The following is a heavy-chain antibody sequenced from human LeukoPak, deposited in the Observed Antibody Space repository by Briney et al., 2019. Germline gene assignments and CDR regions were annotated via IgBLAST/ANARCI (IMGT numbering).Heavy chain of an antibody. CDR1: GFTFSSYA. Sequence: GRSLRLSCAASGFTFSSYAMHWVRQAPGKGLEWVAVISYDGSNKYYADSVKGRFTISRDNSENTLYLQMNSLRAEDTAVYYCARDAYSGYDRRGKNWFDPWGQGTLVTVSS. J-gene: IGHJ5*02. CDR3: ARDAYSGYDRRGKNWFDP. D-gene: IGHD5-12*01. CDR2: ISYDGSNK. V-gene: IGHV3-30*04.